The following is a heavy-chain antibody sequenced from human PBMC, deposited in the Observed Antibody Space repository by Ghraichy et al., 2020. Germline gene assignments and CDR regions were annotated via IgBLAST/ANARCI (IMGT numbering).Heavy chain of an antibody. Sequence: ASVKVSCKASGYTFTSYYMHWVRQAPGQGLEWMGIINPSGGSTSYAQKFQGRVTMTRDTSTSTVYMELSSLRSEDTAMYYCARDINWIQLPLPLYYYYGMDVWGQGTTVTVSS. V-gene: IGHV1-46*01. CDR3: ARDINWIQLPLPLYYYYGMDV. J-gene: IGHJ6*02. D-gene: IGHD5-18*01. CDR1: GYTFTSYY. CDR2: INPSGGST.